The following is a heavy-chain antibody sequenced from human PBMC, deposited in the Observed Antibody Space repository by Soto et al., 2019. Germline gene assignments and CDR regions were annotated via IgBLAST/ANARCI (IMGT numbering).Heavy chain of an antibody. CDR2: TYYRSKWYN. D-gene: IGHD3-10*01. J-gene: IGHJ6*02. CDR1: GDSVSSNSAA. V-gene: IGHV6-1*01. CDR3: ARGSGSYFDYYYGLDV. Sequence: SQTLSVTCAISGDSVSSNSAAWNWIRQSPSRGLEWLGRTYYRSKWYNDYAVSVKSRITINPDTSKNQFSLQLNSVTPEDTAVYYCARGSGSYFDYYYGLDVWGQGTTVTVSS.